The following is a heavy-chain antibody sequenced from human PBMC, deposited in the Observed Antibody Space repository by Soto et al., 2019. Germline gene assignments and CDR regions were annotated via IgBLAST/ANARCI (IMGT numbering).Heavy chain of an antibody. J-gene: IGHJ4*02. CDR1: GYTFTSYA. Sequence: SVKVSCKASGYTFTSYAMHWVRQAPGQGLEWMGRIIPIVNKPNYAQKFQGRVTITADKSTSTAYMELSSLRSEDTAVYYCARAYGSGSYRHFDSWGQGTLVTVSS. CDR2: IIPIVNKP. D-gene: IGHD3-10*01. V-gene: IGHV1-69*04. CDR3: ARAYGSGSYRHFDS.